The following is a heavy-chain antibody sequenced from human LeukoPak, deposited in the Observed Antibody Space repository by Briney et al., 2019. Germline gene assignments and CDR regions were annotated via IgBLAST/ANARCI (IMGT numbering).Heavy chain of an antibody. CDR1: GDSISSYY. D-gene: IGHD2-15*01. CDR3: AREHCSGGSCYSIYYYYYMDV. CDR2: VYYSGTT. V-gene: IGHV4-59*12. J-gene: IGHJ6*03. Sequence: SETLSLTCSVSGDSISSYYWSWIRQPPGKGLEWIGYVYYSGTTNYNPSLKSRVTISVDTSKKQFSLKLSSVTAADTAVYYCAREHCSGGSCYSIYYYYYMDVWGKGTTVTVSS.